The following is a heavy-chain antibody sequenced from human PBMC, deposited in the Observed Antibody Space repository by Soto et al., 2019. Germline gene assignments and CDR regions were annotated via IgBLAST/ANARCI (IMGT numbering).Heavy chain of an antibody. CDR3: ANNLRGYRGYGGFDH. V-gene: IGHV3-74*01. CDR1: GFIFNTAW. D-gene: IGHD5-12*01. CDR2: VTTDGSGT. J-gene: IGHJ4*02. Sequence: GGSLRLSCVASGFIFNTAWMSWVRQAPGKGLVWVSRVTTDGSGTAYADSVKGRFTISRDNAKNMVYLQMNSLRAEDTALYYCANNLRGYRGYGGFDHWGQGTLVTVSS.